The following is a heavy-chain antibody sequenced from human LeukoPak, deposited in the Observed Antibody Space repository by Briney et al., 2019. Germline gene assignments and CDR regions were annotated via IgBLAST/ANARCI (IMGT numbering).Heavy chain of an antibody. CDR3: ARGPYELELRA. D-gene: IGHD1-7*01. CDR2: INHSGST. CDR1: GGSFSGYY. V-gene: IGHV4-34*01. Sequence: SETLSLTCAVYGGSFSGYYWSWIRQPPGKGLEWIGEINHSGSTNYNPSLKSRVTISVGTSKNQFSLKLSSVTAADTAVYYCARGPYELELRAWGQGTLVTVSS. J-gene: IGHJ4*02.